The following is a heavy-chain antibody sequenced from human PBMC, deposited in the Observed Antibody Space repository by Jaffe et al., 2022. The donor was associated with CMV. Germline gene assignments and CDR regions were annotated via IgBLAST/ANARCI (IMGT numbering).Heavy chain of an antibody. CDR3: ARELKGTIFRSDDYYFDY. V-gene: IGHV1-2*02. Sequence: QVQLVQSGAEVKKPGASVKVSCKASGYTFTGYYMHWVRQAPGQGLEWMGWINPNSGGTNYAQKFQGRVTMTRDTSISTAYMELSRLRSDDTAVYYCARELKGTIFRSDDYYFDYWGQGTLVTVSS. J-gene: IGHJ4*02. CDR2: INPNSGGT. CDR1: GYTFTGYY. D-gene: IGHD3-3*01.